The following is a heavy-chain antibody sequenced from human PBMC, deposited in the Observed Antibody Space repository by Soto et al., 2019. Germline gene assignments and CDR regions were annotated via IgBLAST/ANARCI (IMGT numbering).Heavy chain of an antibody. J-gene: IGHJ6*02. CDR2: VSSNDTS. V-gene: IGHV4-31*03. CDR1: GGSLITSGSY. Sequence: SDTVSLTCRLSGGSLITSGSYWSWIRQVPGKGLEWIGYVSSNDTSSYHPSLESRLTISLDRSKNRFSLKLTSMTAADAAVYFCARERIVTVPAGRGTLYTYLGVDVWVQGTTVTVSS. CDR3: ARERIVTVPAGRGTLYTYLGVDV. D-gene: IGHD3-10*01.